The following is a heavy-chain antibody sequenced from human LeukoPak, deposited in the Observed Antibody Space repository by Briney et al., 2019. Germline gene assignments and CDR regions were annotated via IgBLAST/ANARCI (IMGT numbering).Heavy chain of an antibody. V-gene: IGHV1-46*01. CDR1: GYTFTSYY. Sequence: GASVKVSCKASGYTFTSYYMHWVRQAPGQGLGWMGIINPSGGSTSYAQKFQARVTMTRDTSTSTVYMELRSLRSEDTAVYYWGRGGYHPLFDDWGQGTLVTVSS. CDR3: GRGGYHPLFDD. D-gene: IGHD5-12*01. J-gene: IGHJ4*02. CDR2: INPSGGST.